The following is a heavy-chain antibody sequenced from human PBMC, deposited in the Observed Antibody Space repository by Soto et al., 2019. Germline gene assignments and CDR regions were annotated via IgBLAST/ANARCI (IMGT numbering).Heavy chain of an antibody. CDR1: GYTFTSYA. V-gene: IGHV7-4-1*01. CDR3: ARDGYSVDFWSGYYYWRVFNPTGNWFDP. CDR2: INTNTGNP. D-gene: IGHD3-3*01. Sequence: ASVKVSCKASGYTFTSYAMNWVRQAPGQGLEWMGWINTNTGNPTYAQGFTGRFVFSLDTSVSTAYLQICSLKAEDTAVYYCARDGYSVDFWSGYYYWRVFNPTGNWFDPWGQGTLVTVSS. J-gene: IGHJ5*02.